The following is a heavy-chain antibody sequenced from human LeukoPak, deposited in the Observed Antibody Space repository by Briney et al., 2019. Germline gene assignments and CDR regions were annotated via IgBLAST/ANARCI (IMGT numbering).Heavy chain of an antibody. J-gene: IGHJ4*02. CDR3: VKGVEYSSSWSGFDY. V-gene: IGHV3-9*01. Sequence: GGSLRLSCAASGFTFDDYAMHWVRQPPGKGLEWVSGITWNSGTIGYGDSVKGRFTISRDNAKNSLYLQMDSLRAEDTALYYCVKGVEYSSSWSGFDYWGRGTLVTVSS. CDR1: GFTFDDYA. D-gene: IGHD6-6*01. CDR2: ITWNSGTI.